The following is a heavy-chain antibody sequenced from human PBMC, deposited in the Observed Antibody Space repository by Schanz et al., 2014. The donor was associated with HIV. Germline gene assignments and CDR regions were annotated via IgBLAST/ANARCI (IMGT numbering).Heavy chain of an antibody. CDR1: GFTFSDYP. V-gene: IGHV3-7*01. CDR2: IKLDGSEK. Sequence: EVQLVESGGGLVKPGRSLRLSCTASGFTFSDYPMSWVRQAPGKGLEWLANIKLDGSEKYYVDSVKGRFTISRDNTKNSLYLQMNSLRAEDTAVYYCARDYHWNWFDPWGQGTLVTVSP. CDR3: ARDYHWNWFDP. D-gene: IGHD1-20*01. J-gene: IGHJ5*02.